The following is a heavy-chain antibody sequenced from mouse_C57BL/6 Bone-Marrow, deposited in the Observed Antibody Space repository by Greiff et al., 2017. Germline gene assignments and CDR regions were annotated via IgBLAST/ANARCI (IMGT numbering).Heavy chain of an antibody. CDR2: INPGSGGT. J-gene: IGHJ3*01. Sequence: QVQLQQSGAELVRPGTSVKVSCKASGYAFTNYLIEWVKQRPGQGLEWIGVINPGSGGTNYNEKFKGKATLTADNSSSTAYMQLSSLTSEDSAVYFCARCPWFAYWGQGTLVTVSA. CDR1: GYAFTNYL. V-gene: IGHV1-54*01. CDR3: ARCPWFAY.